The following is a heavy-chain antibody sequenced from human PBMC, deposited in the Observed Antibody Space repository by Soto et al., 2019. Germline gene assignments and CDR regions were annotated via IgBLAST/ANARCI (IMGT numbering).Heavy chain of an antibody. V-gene: IGHV4-31*03. CDR1: GGSISSGGYY. CDR2: IYYSGST. J-gene: IGHJ5*02. D-gene: IGHD6-13*01. CDR3: ARRSIAAAGWWFDP. Sequence: QVQLQESGPGLVKPSQTLSLTCTVSGGSISSGGYYWSWIRQHPGKGLEWIGYIYYSGSTYYNPSLKSRVTVSVDTSKNQFSLKLSSVTAADTAVYYCARRSIAAAGWWFDPWGQGTLVTVSS.